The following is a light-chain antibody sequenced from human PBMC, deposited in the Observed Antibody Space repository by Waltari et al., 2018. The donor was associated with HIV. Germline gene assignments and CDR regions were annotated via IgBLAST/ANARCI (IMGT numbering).Light chain of an antibody. V-gene: IGLV2-8*01. Sequence: QSALTQPPSASGSPGQSVTISCIGTSSDVGTYTYLSWYQHHPGRAPKLMIFEVNQRASGVPDRFSASRSGNTAYLTVSGLQPEDEADYYCSSYVGNNIYVFGTGTKVTVL. CDR1: SSDVGTYTY. CDR3: SSYVGNNIYV. J-gene: IGLJ1*01. CDR2: EVN.